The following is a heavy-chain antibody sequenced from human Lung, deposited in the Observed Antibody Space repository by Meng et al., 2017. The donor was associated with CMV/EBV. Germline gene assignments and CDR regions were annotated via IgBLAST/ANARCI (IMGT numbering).Heavy chain of an antibody. CDR3: ARTPVRFCNTHMCYAFDY. CDR2: LYPDGST. V-gene: IGHV4-4*07. Sequence: EQRQGSGPRLVKPSETLSVTCIVSSDSITNYFWSWVRQPAGKGLEWIGRLYPDGSTDYNPSLSSRLTLSLDTSKIRFSLKLRSVTAADTAIYYCARTPVRFCNTHMCYAFDYWGQGALVTVSS. J-gene: IGHJ4*02. D-gene: IGHD2-2*01. CDR1: SDSITNYF.